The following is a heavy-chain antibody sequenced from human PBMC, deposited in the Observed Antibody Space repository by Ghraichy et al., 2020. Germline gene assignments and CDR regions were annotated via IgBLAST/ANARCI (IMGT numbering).Heavy chain of an antibody. J-gene: IGHJ4*02. CDR1: GGSISSYY. Sequence: SQTLSLTCTVSGGSISSYYWSWIRQPPGKGLEWIGYIYYSGSTNYNPSLKSRVTISVDTSKNQFSLKLSSVTAADTALYYCARGPPLGDLSCPQFDYWGQGTLVTVSS. CDR3: ARGPPLGDLSCPQFDY. CDR2: IYYSGST. V-gene: IGHV4-59*01. D-gene: IGHD3-16*02.